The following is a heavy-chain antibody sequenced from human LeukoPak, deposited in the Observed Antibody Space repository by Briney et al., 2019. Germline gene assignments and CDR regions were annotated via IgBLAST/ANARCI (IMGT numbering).Heavy chain of an antibody. V-gene: IGHV4-39*01. CDR1: GGSISSSNYY. CDR2: IYYSGST. D-gene: IGHD4-17*01. CDR3: ARPGGDYVSEFDP. J-gene: IGHJ5*02. Sequence: KPSETLSLTCTVSGGSISSSNYYWGWIRQPPGKGLEWIGSIYYSGSTFYNPSLKSRVSMSVDTSKNQFSLKLTSVTAADTAVYYCARPGGDYVSEFDPWGQGTLVTVSS.